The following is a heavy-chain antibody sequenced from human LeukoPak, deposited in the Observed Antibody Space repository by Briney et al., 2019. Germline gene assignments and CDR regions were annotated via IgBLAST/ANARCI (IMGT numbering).Heavy chain of an antibody. J-gene: IGHJ6*02. D-gene: IGHD6-19*01. CDR2: ISYDGSNK. CDR3: AKAKYSSGWYAYGMDV. Sequence: GRSLRLSCAASGFTFSSYGMHWVRQAPGKGLEWVAVISYDGSNKYYADSVKGRFTISRDNSKNTLYLQMNSLRAEDTAVYYCAKAKYSSGWYAYGMDVWGQGTLVTVSS. CDR1: GFTFSSYG. V-gene: IGHV3-30*18.